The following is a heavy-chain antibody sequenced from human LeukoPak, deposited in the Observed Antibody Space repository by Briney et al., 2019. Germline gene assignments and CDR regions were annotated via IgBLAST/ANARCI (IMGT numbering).Heavy chain of an antibody. J-gene: IGHJ3*02. D-gene: IGHD5-12*01. CDR2: IIPIFGTA. CDR3: ARVRYSGYDWHLFDI. CDR1: GYTFTGYY. Sequence: SVKVSCKAYGYTFTGYYLHWMRQAPGQGLEWMGGIIPIFGTANYAQKFQGRVTITADKSTSTAYMELSSLRSEGTAVYYCARVRYSGYDWHLFDIWGQGTMVTVSS. V-gene: IGHV1-69*06.